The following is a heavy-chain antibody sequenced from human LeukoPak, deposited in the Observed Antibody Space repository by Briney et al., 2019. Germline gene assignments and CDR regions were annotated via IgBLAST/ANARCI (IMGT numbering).Heavy chain of an antibody. CDR1: GFTXTSST. Sequence: SVKVSCKASGFTXTSSTVQWVRQARGQRLEWIGWIVIGSGNTNYAQKFQERVTITRDMSTSKAYMELSSLRSEDTAVYYCAADRSDVGGTWYFDYWGQGTLVTVSS. CDR2: IVIGSGNT. J-gene: IGHJ4*02. V-gene: IGHV1-58*01. CDR3: AADRSDVGGTWYFDY. D-gene: IGHD1-26*01.